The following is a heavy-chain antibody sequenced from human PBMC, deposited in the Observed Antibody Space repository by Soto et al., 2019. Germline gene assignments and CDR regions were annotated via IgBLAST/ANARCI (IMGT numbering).Heavy chain of an antibody. CDR2: ISSSGSTI. V-gene: IGHV3-48*03. J-gene: IGHJ5*02. D-gene: IGHD2-2*01. CDR3: ARWGSSSTSNGFDP. Sequence: EVQLVESGGGLVQPGGSLRLSCAASGFTFSSYEMNWVRQAPGKGLEWVSYISSSGSTIYYADSVKGRFTISRDKAKNSLYLQMNSLRAEDTAVYYCARWGSSSTSNGFDPWGQGTLVTVSS. CDR1: GFTFSSYE.